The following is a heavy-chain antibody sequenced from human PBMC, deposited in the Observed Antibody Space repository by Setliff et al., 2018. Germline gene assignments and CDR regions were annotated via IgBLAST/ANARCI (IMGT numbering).Heavy chain of an antibody. CDR2: TIPIFGST. D-gene: IGHD2-15*01. V-gene: IGHV1-69*05. CDR3: ARSPALLGIVYLDP. J-gene: IGHJ5*02. CDR1: GGTFSSYG. Sequence: VASVKVSCKASGGTFSSYGISWVRQAPGQGLEWMGGTIPIFGSTNYAQKFQDRVTITTDESTSTAYMELNSLTSEDTAVYYCARSPALLGIVYLDPWGQGTRVTVSS.